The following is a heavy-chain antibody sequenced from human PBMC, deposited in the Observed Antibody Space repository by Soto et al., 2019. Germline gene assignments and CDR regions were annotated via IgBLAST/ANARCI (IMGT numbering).Heavy chain of an antibody. CDR1: GYSFTDYH. Sequence: QVQLVQSGAEVKKPGASVKVSCKASGYSFTDYHIHWVRQAPGQGLEWLGRINPKSGGTSTAQKFQGWVTMTTDTSISTASMELTRLTSDGTAIYYCARGDSTDCSNGVCSFFYNHDMDVWGQGTTVTVS. D-gene: IGHD2-8*01. V-gene: IGHV1-2*04. CDR2: INPKSGGT. J-gene: IGHJ6*02. CDR3: ARGDSTDCSNGVCSFFYNHDMDV.